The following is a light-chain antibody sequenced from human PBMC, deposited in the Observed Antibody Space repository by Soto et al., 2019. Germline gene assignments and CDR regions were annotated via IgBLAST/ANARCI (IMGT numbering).Light chain of an antibody. CDR1: QSVSIY. J-gene: IGKJ1*01. V-gene: IGKV3-11*01. Sequence: DNVLTQSPDTLSLSPGERATLACRASQSVSIYLAWYQQKPGQGPRLLIYDASNRATSIPARCSGSGSGTDFTLTISSLEPEDFAVYYCQQRNNWPWTFGQGTKADIK. CDR3: QQRNNWPWT. CDR2: DAS.